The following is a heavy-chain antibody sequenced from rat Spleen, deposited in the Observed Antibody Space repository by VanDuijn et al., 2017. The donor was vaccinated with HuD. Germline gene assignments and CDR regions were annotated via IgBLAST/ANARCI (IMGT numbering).Heavy chain of an antibody. D-gene: IGHD1-11*01. Sequence: EVQLVESDGGLVQPGRSLKLSCAASGFTFSDYYMAWVRQAPTKGLEWVATISYDGTTTSYRDYVKGRFTVSRDNAKSTLYRQMDSLRSEDTATYYCARREYGGFFGYFDYWGQGVMVTVSS. J-gene: IGHJ2*01. V-gene: IGHV5-29*01. CDR1: GFTFSDYY. CDR3: ARREYGGFFGYFDY. CDR2: ISYDGTTT.